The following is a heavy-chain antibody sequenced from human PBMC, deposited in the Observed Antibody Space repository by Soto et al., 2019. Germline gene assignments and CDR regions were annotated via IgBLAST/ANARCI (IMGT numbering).Heavy chain of an antibody. D-gene: IGHD5-18*01. J-gene: IGHJ5*02. Sequence: QLQLQESGPGLVKPSETVSLTCTVSGGSISSSTYYWGWIRQPPGKGLEWIGNIDYRENTYYNASLKSRVAISVVTSKNQFSLELSSVTAADTAVYYCARSTGGYSYGFGWFDPWGQGTLVTVSS. CDR3: ARSTGGYSYGFGWFDP. CDR1: GGSISSSTYY. V-gene: IGHV4-39*01. CDR2: IDYRENT.